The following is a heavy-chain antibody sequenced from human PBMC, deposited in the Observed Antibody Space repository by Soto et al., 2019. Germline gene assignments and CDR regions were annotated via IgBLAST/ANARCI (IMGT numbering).Heavy chain of an antibody. J-gene: IGHJ3*02. D-gene: IGHD6-6*01. CDR2: IYYSGST. CDR1: GGSISSGDYY. V-gene: IGHV4-30-4*01. CDR3: ARVLPSSSYAFDI. Sequence: PSETLSLTCTVSGGSISSGDYYWSWIRQPPGKGLEWIGYIYYSGSTYYNPSLKSRVTISVDTSKNQFSLKLSSVTAADTTVYYCARVLPSSSYAFDIWGQGTMVTVSS.